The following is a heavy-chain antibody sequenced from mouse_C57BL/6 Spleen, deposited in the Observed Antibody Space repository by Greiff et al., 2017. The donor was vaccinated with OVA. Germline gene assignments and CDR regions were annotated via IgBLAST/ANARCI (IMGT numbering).Heavy chain of an antibody. CDR1: GYTFTSYW. CDR3: TRRVAYSNYFAY. D-gene: IGHD2-5*01. V-gene: IGHV1-61*01. J-gene: IGHJ3*01. Sequence: VQLQQPGAELVRPGSSVKLSCKASGYTFTSYWMDWVKQRPGQGLEWIGNIYPSDSETHYNQKFKDKTTLTVDKSSSTAYMQRSSLTSEDSAVYDCTRRVAYSNYFAYWGQGTLVTVSA. CDR2: IYPSDSET.